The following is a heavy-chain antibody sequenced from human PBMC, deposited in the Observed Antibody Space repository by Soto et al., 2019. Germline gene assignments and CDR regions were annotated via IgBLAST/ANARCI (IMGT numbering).Heavy chain of an antibody. V-gene: IGHV3-72*01. CDR1: GFTFSDHY. J-gene: IGHJ3*02. Sequence: EVQLVESGGGLVQPGGSLRLSCAASGFTFSDHYMDWVRQAPGKGLEWVGRTRNKANSYTTEYAASVRGRFTRSKDDSKNALYLQMNSLKTEDSAVYYCARGRYSSSWYGAFDIWGQGTMVTVSS. CDR2: TRNKANSYTT. D-gene: IGHD6-13*01. CDR3: ARGRYSSSWYGAFDI.